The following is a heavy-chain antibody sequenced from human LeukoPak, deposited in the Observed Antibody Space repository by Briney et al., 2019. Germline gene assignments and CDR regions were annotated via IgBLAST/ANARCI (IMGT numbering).Heavy chain of an antibody. D-gene: IGHD3-16*02. CDR2: ISSSSSYI. Sequence: GGSLRLSCAASGFTFSSYSMNWVRQAPGKGLEWVSSISSSSSYIYYANSVKGRFTISRDNAKNSLYLQMHSLRAEDTAVYYCARDPTGFHYRPYLKRWGQGTLVTVSS. CDR1: GFTFSSYS. CDR3: ARDPTGFHYRPYLKR. V-gene: IGHV3-21*01. J-gene: IGHJ4*02.